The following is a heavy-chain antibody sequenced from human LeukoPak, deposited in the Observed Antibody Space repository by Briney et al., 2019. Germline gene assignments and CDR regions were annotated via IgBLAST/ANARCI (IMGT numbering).Heavy chain of an antibody. CDR2: ISAYNGNT. D-gene: IGHD1-20*01. J-gene: IGHJ4*02. V-gene: IGHV1-18*01. Sequence: ASVKVSCMASGYTFTSYGISWVRQAPGQGLEWMGWISAYNGNTNYAQKLQGRVTMTTDTSTSTAYMELRSLRSDDTAVCYCARVSINGTTFYFVYWGQGTLVTVSS. CDR1: GYTFTSYG. CDR3: ARVSINGTTFYFVY.